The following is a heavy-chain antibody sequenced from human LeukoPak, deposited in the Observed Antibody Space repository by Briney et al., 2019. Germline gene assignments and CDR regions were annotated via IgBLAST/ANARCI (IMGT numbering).Heavy chain of an antibody. J-gene: IGHJ3*02. CDR2: ILYSGST. D-gene: IGHD6-19*01. Sequence: SETLSLTCTVSGGSISSYYWSWIRQPPGKGLEWIAYILYSGSTNYNPSLKSRVTFSVDTSKNQFSLKLSSVTAADTAVYFCARVRSTGWSHDAFDIWGQGTMVTVSS. V-gene: IGHV4-59*01. CDR3: ARVRSTGWSHDAFDI. CDR1: GGSISSYY.